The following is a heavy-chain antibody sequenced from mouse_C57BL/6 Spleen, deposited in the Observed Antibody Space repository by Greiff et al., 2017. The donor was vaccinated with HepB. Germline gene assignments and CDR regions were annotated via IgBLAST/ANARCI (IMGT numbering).Heavy chain of an antibody. CDR3: ARGPYYSNPAWFAY. CDR1: GFTFSDYY. Sequence: EVKVVESEGGLVQPGRSMKLSCTASGFTFSDYYMAWVRQVPEKGLEWVANINYDGSSTYYLDSLKSRFIISRDNAKNILYLQMSSLKSEDTATYYCARGPYYSNPAWFAYWGQGTLVTVSA. D-gene: IGHD2-5*01. J-gene: IGHJ3*01. CDR2: INYDGSST. V-gene: IGHV5-16*01.